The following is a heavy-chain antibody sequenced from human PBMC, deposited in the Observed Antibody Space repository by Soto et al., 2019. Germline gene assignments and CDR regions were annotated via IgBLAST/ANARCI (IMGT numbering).Heavy chain of an antibody. V-gene: IGHV4-59*08. CDR3: AGRDCSGTNCYYLDYYYMDA. J-gene: IGHJ6*03. CDR1: CCSFSSYY. Sequence: QVQLQQPGPGLVRPSETLSLTCTVSCCSFSSYYLTWIRQSPWQGLDWIGYLYYSGSTDYNPSLRGRLAISIDPSKNQFALRLNSMTAADTDVYYCAGRDCSGTNCYYLDYYYMDAWGKWTTVTVSS. CDR2: LYYSGST. D-gene: IGHD2-2*01.